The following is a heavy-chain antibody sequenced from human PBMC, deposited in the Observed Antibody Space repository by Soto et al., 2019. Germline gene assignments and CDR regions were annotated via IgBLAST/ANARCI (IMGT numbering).Heavy chain of an antibody. CDR3: THNRGGGSGRRFLPN. CDR1: GFTFSNAW. Sequence: EVQLVESGGGLVKPGGSLRLSCAASGFTFSNAWMSWVRQAPGKGLEWVGRIKSKTDGGTTDYAAPVKGRFTISRDDSKNTLELQKNSLKTGETAGYYFTHNRGGGSGRRFLPNWGQGTLVTVSS. CDR2: IKSKTDGGTT. D-gene: IGHD3-10*01. V-gene: IGHV3-15*01. J-gene: IGHJ4*02.